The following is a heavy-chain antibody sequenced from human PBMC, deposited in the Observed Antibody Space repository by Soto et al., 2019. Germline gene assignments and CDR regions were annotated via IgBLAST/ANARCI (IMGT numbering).Heavy chain of an antibody. CDR2: IYYSGST. V-gene: IGHV4-59*01. CDR3: ARGGWFSGSYPGQYFDY. D-gene: IGHD1-26*01. CDR1: GGSISSYY. Sequence: SETLSLTCTVSGGSISSYYWSWIRQPPGKGLEWIGYIYYSGSTNYNPSLKSRVTISVDTSKNQFSLKLSSVTAADTAVYYCARGGWFSGSYPGQYFDYWGQGTLVTVS. J-gene: IGHJ4*02.